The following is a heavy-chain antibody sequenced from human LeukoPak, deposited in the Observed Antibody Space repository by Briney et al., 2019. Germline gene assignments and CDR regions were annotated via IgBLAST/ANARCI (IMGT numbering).Heavy chain of an antibody. CDR3: AREGVQTTVDAFDV. CDR2: ISHDGSDK. V-gene: IGHV3-30*04. CDR1: GFTLKIYP. Sequence: GGSLRLSCAASGFTLKIYPMHWVRPAPGKGLEWLSVISHDGSDKNNADSVKGRFIISRDNSKNTIYLQLNSLRPEDTAMYYCAREGVQTTVDAFDVWGLGTMVIVSS. J-gene: IGHJ3*01. D-gene: IGHD4-17*01.